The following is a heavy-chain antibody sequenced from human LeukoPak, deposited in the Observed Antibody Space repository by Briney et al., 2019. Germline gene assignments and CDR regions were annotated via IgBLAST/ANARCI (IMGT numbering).Heavy chain of an antibody. CDR2: IYYSGTT. J-gene: IGHJ4*02. CDR1: GASISSSY. V-gene: IGHV4-59*12. Sequence: SETLSLTCTVSGASISSSYWSWIRQPTGKGLEWIGYIYYSGTTKYNPSLKSRVTISVDTPKKQFSLKVNSVAAADTAVYYCARVGHIAAAGTYDYWGQGTLVTVSS. CDR3: ARVGHIAAAGTYDY. D-gene: IGHD6-13*01.